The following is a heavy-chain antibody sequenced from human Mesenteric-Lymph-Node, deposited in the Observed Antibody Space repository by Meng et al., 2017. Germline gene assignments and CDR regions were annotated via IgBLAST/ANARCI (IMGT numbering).Heavy chain of an antibody. CDR2: ISGSSSYI. CDR3: ARDIIAAAGTRSGDY. CDR1: GFTFSTYT. D-gene: IGHD6-13*01. Sequence: GESLKISCADSGFTFSTYTMNWVPQAPGKGLEWVSSISGSSSYISYADSVKGRFTISRDNSKNTLYLQMNSLRAEDTAVYYCARDIIAAAGTRSGDYWGQGTLVTVSS. V-gene: IGHV3-21*01. J-gene: IGHJ4*02.